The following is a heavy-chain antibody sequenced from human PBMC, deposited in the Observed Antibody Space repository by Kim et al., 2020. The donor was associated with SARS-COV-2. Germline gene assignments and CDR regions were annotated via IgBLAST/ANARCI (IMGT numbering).Heavy chain of an antibody. CDR3: ARRDSSSWSFDY. CDR2: INGGNGNR. J-gene: IGHJ4*02. V-gene: IGHV1-3*01. CDR1: GYTFTNYA. Sequence: ASVKVSCKASGYTFTNYAMHWVRQAPGQSLEWMGWINGGNGNRKYSQKFQGRVTITRDTSASTAYMELSSLRSEDTAVYYCARRDSSSWSFDYWGQGTLVTVSS. D-gene: IGHD6-13*01.